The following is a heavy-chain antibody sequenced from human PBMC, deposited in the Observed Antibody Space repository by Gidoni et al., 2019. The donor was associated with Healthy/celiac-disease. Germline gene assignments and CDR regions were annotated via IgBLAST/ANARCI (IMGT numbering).Heavy chain of an antibody. J-gene: IGHJ5*02. D-gene: IGHD1-26*01. CDR2: INTNTLNP. CDR3: ARFAPAPGSLHNWFDP. V-gene: IGHV7-4-1*02. Sequence: QVQLVQSGSELKKPGASVKVSCKASGYTCTSYAMNWVRQAPGQGLEWTGRINTNTLNPTYAQGFTGRFVFSLDTSVSTAYLQISSLKAEDTAVYYCARFAPAPGSLHNWFDPWGQGTLVTVSS. CDR1: GYTCTSYA.